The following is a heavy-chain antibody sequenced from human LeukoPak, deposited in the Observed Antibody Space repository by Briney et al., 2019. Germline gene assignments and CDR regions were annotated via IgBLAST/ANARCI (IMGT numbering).Heavy chain of an antibody. V-gene: IGHV3-20*04. Sequence: GGSLRLSCEGSGFIFDDYGMHWVRQVPGKGLEWVSGINWNSVTIGYADSVKGRFTISRDNAKNSLYLQMNSLRVEDTAVYYCAREKTTGPYYFDYWGQGILVTVSS. J-gene: IGHJ4*02. CDR2: INWNSVTI. CDR3: AREKTTGPYYFDY. D-gene: IGHD1-1*01. CDR1: GFIFDDYG.